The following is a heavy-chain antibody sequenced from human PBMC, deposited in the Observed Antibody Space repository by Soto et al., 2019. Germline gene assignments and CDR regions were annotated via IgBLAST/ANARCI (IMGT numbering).Heavy chain of an antibody. D-gene: IGHD3-22*01. CDR1: GGSISSSNW. CDR2: IYHSGST. CDR3: ARVDGYSPYYYYYGMDV. V-gene: IGHV4-4*02. Sequence: QVQLQESGPGLVKPSGTLSLTCAVSGGSISSSNWWSWVRQPPGKGLEWIGEIYHSGSTNYNPSLKSRVTISVDKSKNQFSLKLSSVTAADTAVYYCARVDGYSPYYYYYGMDVWGQGTTVTVSS. J-gene: IGHJ6*02.